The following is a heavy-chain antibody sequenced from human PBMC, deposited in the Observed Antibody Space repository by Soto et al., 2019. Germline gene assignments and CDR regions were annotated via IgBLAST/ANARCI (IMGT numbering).Heavy chain of an antibody. CDR1: EFSLSTSRIG. V-gene: IGHV2-5*02. J-gene: IGHJ4*02. D-gene: IGHD6-13*01. CDR2: IYWDDDK. Sequence: QITLKESGPTLVRPTQTLTLTCTFSEFSLSTSRIGVGWIRQPPGKALEWLAIIYWDDDKRYSPSLERRFTVTQDTSKIHVLLTVTEMDAMDTVTYYGVRRRGATAGDRLDFWGQGTLVTVSS. CDR3: VRRRGATAGDRLDF.